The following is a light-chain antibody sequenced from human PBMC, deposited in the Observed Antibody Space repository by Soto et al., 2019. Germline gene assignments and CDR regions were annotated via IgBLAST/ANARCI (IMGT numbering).Light chain of an antibody. J-gene: IGLJ1*01. CDR3: SSYAGSNIHYV. Sequence: QSALTQPSSASGSPGQSVTISCTGASSDVGAYNYVSWYQLHPGKAPKLMIYEVTKRPSGVPDRFSGSKSGNTASLTVSGLQAEDEADYFCSSYAGSNIHYVFGTGTKLTVI. CDR1: SSDVGAYNY. V-gene: IGLV2-8*01. CDR2: EVT.